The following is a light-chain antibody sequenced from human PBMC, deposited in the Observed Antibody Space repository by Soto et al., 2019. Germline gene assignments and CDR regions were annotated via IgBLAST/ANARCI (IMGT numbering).Light chain of an antibody. V-gene: IGKV3-15*01. Sequence: IVMTQSPATLSVSPGERATLSCRASQSFXSNFVWYQQKPGEAPRLLXDGASTMATGSPARLSGSGSGTEFTLPISSLQSEYFAVYYCQQYNNWTQTFGQGTKVDIK. CDR3: QQYNNWTQT. CDR2: GAS. J-gene: IGKJ1*01. CDR1: QSFXSN.